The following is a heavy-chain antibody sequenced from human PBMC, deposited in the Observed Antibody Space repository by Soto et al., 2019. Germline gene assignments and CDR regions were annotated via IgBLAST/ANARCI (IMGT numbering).Heavy chain of an antibody. CDR1: GFTFSSYG. J-gene: IGHJ3*02. V-gene: IGHV3-30*18. CDR3: AKDNTYDDSSGYYAFDI. CDR2: ISYDGSNK. D-gene: IGHD3-22*01. Sequence: QVQLVESGGGVVQPGRSLRLSCAASGFTFSSYGMHWVRQAPGKGLEWVAVISYDGSNKYYADSVKGRFTISRDNSKNTLYLQMNSLRAEDTAVYYCAKDNTYDDSSGYYAFDIWGQGTMVTVSS.